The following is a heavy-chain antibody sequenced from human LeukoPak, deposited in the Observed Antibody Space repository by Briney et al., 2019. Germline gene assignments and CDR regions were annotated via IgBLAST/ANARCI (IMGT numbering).Heavy chain of an antibody. D-gene: IGHD5-18*01. Sequence: GGSLRLSCAASGFTFSSYWMHWVRQAPGKGLVWVSRINSDGSSTTYADSVKGRFTISRDNAKNTLYLQMNSLKAEDTAVYYCAREGGYGYDYFDYWGQGTLVTVSS. J-gene: IGHJ4*02. V-gene: IGHV3-74*01. CDR2: INSDGSST. CDR3: AREGGYGYDYFDY. CDR1: GFTFSSYW.